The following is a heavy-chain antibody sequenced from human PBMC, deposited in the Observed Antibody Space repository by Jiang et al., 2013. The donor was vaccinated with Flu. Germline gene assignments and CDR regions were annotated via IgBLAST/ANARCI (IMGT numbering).Heavy chain of an antibody. CDR1: GGSFSGYY. J-gene: IGHJ4*02. CDR3: ARGLSSSSERVIVPFDY. D-gene: IGHD6-13*01. V-gene: IGHV4-34*01. Sequence: KPSETLSLTCAVYGGSFSGYYWSWIRQPPGKGLEWIGEINHSGSTNYNPSLKSRVTISVDTSKNQFSLKLSSVTAADTAVYYCARGLSSSSERVIVPFDYWGQGTLVTVSS. CDR2: INHSGST.